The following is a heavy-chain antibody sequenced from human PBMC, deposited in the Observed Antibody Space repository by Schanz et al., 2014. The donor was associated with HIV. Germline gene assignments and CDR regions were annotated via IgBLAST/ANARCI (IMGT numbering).Heavy chain of an antibody. CDR1: GNTFTSYY. Sequence: QVQLVQSGAEVKKPGASVKVSCKASGNTFTSYYIHWVRQAPGQGLEWMGWINPNSGGTNLAQKFEGRVTMTIDRSITTASMELSRLNSDDTAMYFCTRLHYYYDRSGFSFDCWGQGTLVTVSS. CDR3: TRLHYYYDRSGFSFDC. V-gene: IGHV1-2*02. J-gene: IGHJ4*02. CDR2: INPNSGGT. D-gene: IGHD3-22*01.